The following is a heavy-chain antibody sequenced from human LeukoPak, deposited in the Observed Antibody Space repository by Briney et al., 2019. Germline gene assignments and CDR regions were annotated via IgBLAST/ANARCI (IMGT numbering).Heavy chain of an antibody. V-gene: IGHV3-15*01. D-gene: IGHD3-22*01. CDR2: IKSKGDGETR. Sequence: GGSLRLSCAASGFTFSIAWMSWVRQAPGKGREWVGRIKSKGDGETRDYAAPVKDRFIISRDDSKNMLYLQMNSLKTEDTAIYYCAAVGEWLSNAFNLWGQGTMVTVSA. J-gene: IGHJ3*01. CDR1: GFTFSIAW. CDR3: AAVGEWLSNAFNL.